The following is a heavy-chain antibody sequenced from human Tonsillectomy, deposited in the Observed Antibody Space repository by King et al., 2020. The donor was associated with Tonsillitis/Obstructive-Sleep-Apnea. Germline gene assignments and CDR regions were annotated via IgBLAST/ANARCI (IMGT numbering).Heavy chain of an antibody. D-gene: IGHD2-2*01. CDR1: GGSISSSSYY. Sequence: LQLQESGPGLVKPSETLSLTCTVSGGSISSSSYYWGWIRQPPGKGLEWIGSIYYSGSTYYNPSLKSRVTISVDTSKNQFSLKLGSVTAADTAVYYCARQGVVPAAIFYYYYYMDVWGKGTTVTVSS. J-gene: IGHJ6*03. V-gene: IGHV4-39*01. CDR3: ARQGVVPAAIFYYYYYMDV. CDR2: IYYSGST.